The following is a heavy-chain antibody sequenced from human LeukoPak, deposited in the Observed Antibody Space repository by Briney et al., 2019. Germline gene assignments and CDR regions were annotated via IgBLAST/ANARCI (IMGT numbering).Heavy chain of an antibody. Sequence: SETLSLTCAVYGGSFSGYYWSWIRRPPGKGLEWIGEINHSGSTNYNPSLKSQVTISVDTSKNQFSLKLSSVTAADTAVYYCARASSLYDFWSGYRTPLDYWGQGTLVTVSS. CDR1: GGSFSGYY. V-gene: IGHV4-34*01. CDR3: ARASSLYDFWSGYRTPLDY. J-gene: IGHJ4*02. D-gene: IGHD3-3*01. CDR2: INHSGST.